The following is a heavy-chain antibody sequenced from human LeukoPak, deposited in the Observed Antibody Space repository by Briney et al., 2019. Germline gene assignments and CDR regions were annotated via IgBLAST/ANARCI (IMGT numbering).Heavy chain of an antibody. D-gene: IGHD6-19*01. J-gene: IGHJ4*02. CDR1: GGSISSYY. V-gene: IGHV4-59*01. CDR3: ARASKVGYSSGRYVIIDY. Sequence: SETLSLTCTVSGGSISSYYWSWIRQPPGKGLEWIGYIYYSGSTNYNPSLKSRVTISVDTSKDQFSLKLSSVTAADTAVYYCARASKVGYSSGRYVIIDYWGQGTLVTVSS. CDR2: IYYSGST.